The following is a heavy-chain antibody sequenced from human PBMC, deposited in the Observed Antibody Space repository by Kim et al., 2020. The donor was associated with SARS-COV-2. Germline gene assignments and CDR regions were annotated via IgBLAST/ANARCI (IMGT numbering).Heavy chain of an antibody. J-gene: IGHJ6*02. CDR3: ARVATMVRGVYRTTKYYYYGMDV. V-gene: IGHV7-4-1*02. Sequence: ASVKVSCKASGYTFTSYAMNWVRQAPGQGLEWMGWINTNTGNPTYAQGFTGRFVFSLDTSVSTAYLQISSLKAEDTAVYYCARVATMVRGVYRTTKYYYYGMDVWGQGTTVTVSS. CDR1: GYTFTSYA. CDR2: INTNTGNP. D-gene: IGHD3-10*01.